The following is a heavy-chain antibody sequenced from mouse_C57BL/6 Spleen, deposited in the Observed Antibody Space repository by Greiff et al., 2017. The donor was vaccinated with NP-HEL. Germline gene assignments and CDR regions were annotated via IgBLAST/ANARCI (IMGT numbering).Heavy chain of an antibody. CDR1: GYTFTSYW. D-gene: IGHD4-1*02. CDR2: INPSSGYT. V-gene: IGHV1-7*01. CDR3: ARDTNWDGAWFAY. Sequence: VQLQESGAELAKPGASVKLSCKASGYTFTSYWMHWVKQRPGQGLAWIGYINPSSGYTKYNQKFKDKATLTADKSSSTAYMQLSSLTYEDSAVYYCARDTNWDGAWFAYWGQGTLVTVSA. J-gene: IGHJ3*01.